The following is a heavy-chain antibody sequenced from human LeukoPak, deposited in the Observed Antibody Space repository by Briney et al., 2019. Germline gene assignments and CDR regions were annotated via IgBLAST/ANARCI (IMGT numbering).Heavy chain of an antibody. V-gene: IGHV3-74*01. CDR1: GYTFGSYW. J-gene: IGHJ4*02. CDR2: INNDGSST. D-gene: IGHD3-16*01. CDR3: VRDNGGEHL. Sequence: GGSLRLSCAATGYTFGSYWMYWVRQAPGKGLVWVSRINNDGSSTIYADSVKGRFTISRDNAKNTLYLQMNSLRDDDTAVYYCVRDNGGEHLWGQGTLVTVSS.